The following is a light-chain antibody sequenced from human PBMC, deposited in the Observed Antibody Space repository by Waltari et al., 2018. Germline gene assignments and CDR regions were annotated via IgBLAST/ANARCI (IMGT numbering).Light chain of an antibody. CDR1: SSNIASST. CDR3: AAWDDSLNLWV. Sequence: QSVLTQPPSASGTPGQRVTTSCSGSSSNIASSTIHWYQQLPGTAPKLLMYSDNQRPSGVPDRFSGSKSGTSASLAISGLQSEDEADYYCAAWDDSLNLWVFGGGTELTVL. V-gene: IGLV1-44*01. J-gene: IGLJ3*02. CDR2: SDN.